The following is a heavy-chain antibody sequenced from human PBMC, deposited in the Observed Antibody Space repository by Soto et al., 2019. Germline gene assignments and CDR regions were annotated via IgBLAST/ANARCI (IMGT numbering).Heavy chain of an antibody. CDR1: GLTFTNYG. J-gene: IGHJ4*02. D-gene: IGHD1-7*01. V-gene: IGHV1-18*01. CDR3: ARDKGGTSADY. Sequence: ASVKVSSKASGLTFTNYGISWVRQAPGQGLEWMGWITGSTGDTNYAQKFQDRLTMTTDTSTDPAYMEVRRLRADDTAVYYGARDKGGTSADYWGQGSLVTVSS. CDR2: ITGSTGDT.